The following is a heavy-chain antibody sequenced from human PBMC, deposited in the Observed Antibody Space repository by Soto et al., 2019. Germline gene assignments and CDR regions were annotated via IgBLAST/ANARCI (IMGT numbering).Heavy chain of an antibody. J-gene: IGHJ3*02. CDR1: GDSFFSSTAA. V-gene: IGHV6-1*01. CDR2: TYYRSKWYN. Sequence: SETLSLTCAISGDSFFSSTAAWNWIRQSPSRGLEWLGRTYYRSKWYNDYAVSVKSRITINPDTSKHQFSLQLNSVTPEDTAVYYCARDRSGSGWFNAFDIWGHGTMVTVSS. CDR3: ARDRSGSGWFNAFDI. D-gene: IGHD6-19*01.